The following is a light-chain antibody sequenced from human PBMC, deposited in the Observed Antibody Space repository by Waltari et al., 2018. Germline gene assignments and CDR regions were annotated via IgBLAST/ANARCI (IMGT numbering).Light chain of an antibody. CDR1: QDISNS. CDR3: QQYHNLPAT. Sequence: DIQMTQSPSSLSASVGDRGTITCQASQDISNSLNWYQQKPGKAPKVLIYDAANLESGVPSRFSGSGFGTDFTFTISSLQPEDLATYFCQQYHNLPATFGGGTKVESK. CDR2: DAA. V-gene: IGKV1-33*01. J-gene: IGKJ4*01.